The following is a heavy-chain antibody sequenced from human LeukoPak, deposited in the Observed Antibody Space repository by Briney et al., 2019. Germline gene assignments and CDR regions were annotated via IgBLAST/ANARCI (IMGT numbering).Heavy chain of an antibody. J-gene: IGHJ4*02. V-gene: IGHV4-39*01. D-gene: IGHD3-16*01. CDR3: ATFRFTYALSAY. CDR2: IYYSGST. Sequence: PSETLSLTCTVSGGFISSSSYYWGWIRQPPGKGLEWIGSIYYSGSTYYNPSLKSRVTISVDTSKNQFSLKLSSVTAADTAVYYCATFRFTYALSAYWGQGTLVTVSS. CDR1: GGFISSSSYY.